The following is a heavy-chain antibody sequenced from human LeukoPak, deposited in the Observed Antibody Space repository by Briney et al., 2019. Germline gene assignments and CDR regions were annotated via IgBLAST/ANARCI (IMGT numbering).Heavy chain of an antibody. CDR2: IKSDGST. J-gene: IGHJ1*01. CDR3: ARAPSEIGGYYPEYFRH. CDR1: GFTFSSYW. Sequence: PGGSLRLSCAASGFTFSSYWMHWVRQAPGKGLVWVSRIKSDGSTRYADSVKGRFTVSRDNAKNAVSLQMNSLRAEDTGVYYWARAPSEIGGYYPEYFRHWGQGTLVIVSS. D-gene: IGHD3-22*01. V-gene: IGHV3-74*01.